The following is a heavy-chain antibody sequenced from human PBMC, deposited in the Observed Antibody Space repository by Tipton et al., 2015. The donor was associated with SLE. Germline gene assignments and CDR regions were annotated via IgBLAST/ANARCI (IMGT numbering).Heavy chain of an antibody. CDR3: ARLVPPYYEFWSGFLVARRFDP. D-gene: IGHD3-3*01. J-gene: IGHJ5*02. Sequence: LRLSCAVYGGSFSGYYWSWIRQPPGKGLEWIGEINHSGGTNYNPSLKSRVTISVDTSKNQFSLKLRSVTAADTAVYYCARLVPPYYEFWSGFLVARRFDPWGQGTLVIVSS. CDR2: INHSGGT. CDR1: GGSFSGYY. V-gene: IGHV4-34*01.